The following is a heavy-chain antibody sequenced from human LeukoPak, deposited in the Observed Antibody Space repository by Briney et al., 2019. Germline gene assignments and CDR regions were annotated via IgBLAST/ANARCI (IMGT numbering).Heavy chain of an antibody. D-gene: IGHD3-9*01. J-gene: IGHJ3*02. CDR1: GGSLSSYY. Sequence: PSETLSLTCTVSGGSLSSYYWSWIRQPPGKGLEWIGYITYSGTTNYNPSLNSRVTISVDTSKNQFSLKLTSVTAADTAFYYCASSRPYYDILAGQSDDAFDIWGRGKMVTVSS. CDR3: ASSRPYYDILAGQSDDAFDI. V-gene: IGHV4-59*01. CDR2: ITYSGTT.